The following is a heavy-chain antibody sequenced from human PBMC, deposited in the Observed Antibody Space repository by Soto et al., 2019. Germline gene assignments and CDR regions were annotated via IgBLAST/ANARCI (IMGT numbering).Heavy chain of an antibody. V-gene: IGHV3-9*01. D-gene: IGHD6-19*01. CDR3: AKGGSSGWYYYYYYGMDV. CDR2: ISWNSGSI. Sequence: GGSLRLSCAASGFTFDDYAMHWVRQAPGKGLEWVSGISWNSGSIGYADSVKGRFTISRDNAKNSLYLQMNSLRAEDTALYYCAKGGSSGWYYYYYYGMDVWGQGTTVTVSS. CDR1: GFTFDDYA. J-gene: IGHJ6*02.